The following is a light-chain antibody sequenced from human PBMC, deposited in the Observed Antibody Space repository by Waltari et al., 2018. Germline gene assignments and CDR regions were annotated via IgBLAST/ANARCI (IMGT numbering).Light chain of an antibody. J-gene: IGKJ5*01. CDR2: DAS. CDR3: QQYGNLPPSVT. Sequence: DIPMTQSASCLSACVEDRVTITCQASQGINKYLNWYQQKPGKPPNLLIYDASNLETGVPSRFSGSGSGRHFTLTISSLQPEDIATYYCQQYGNLPPSVTFGQGTRLEIK. CDR1: QGINKY. V-gene: IGKV1-33*01.